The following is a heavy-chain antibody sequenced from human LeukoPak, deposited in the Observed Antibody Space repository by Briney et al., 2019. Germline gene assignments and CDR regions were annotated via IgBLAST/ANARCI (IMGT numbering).Heavy chain of an antibody. Sequence: GGSLRLSCAASGFTFSSYWMNWVRQAPGKGLEWVSYISSSSSTIYYADSVKGRFTIFRDNAKNSLYLQMNSLRAEDTAVYYCARDKEYGSGSYYPFDYWGQGTLVTVSS. CDR1: GFTFSSYW. CDR3: ARDKEYGSGSYYPFDY. CDR2: ISSSSSTI. J-gene: IGHJ4*02. V-gene: IGHV3-48*04. D-gene: IGHD3-10*01.